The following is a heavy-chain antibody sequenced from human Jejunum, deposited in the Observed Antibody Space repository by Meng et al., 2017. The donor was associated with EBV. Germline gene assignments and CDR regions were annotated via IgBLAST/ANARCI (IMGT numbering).Heavy chain of an antibody. V-gene: IGHV1-8*01. CDR3: ARGVAAGFDY. J-gene: IGHJ4*02. Sequence: QVQRVQSGTEVKKPGASVKVSCKASGYTFTSHFMHWVRQAPGQGPEWMGWMSPNSGNTGYAQKFQGRVTMTRDTSISTAYMELSSLRSEDTAVYYCARGVAAGFDYWGQGTLVTVSS. CDR1: GYTFTSHF. CDR2: MSPNSGNT. D-gene: IGHD6-13*01.